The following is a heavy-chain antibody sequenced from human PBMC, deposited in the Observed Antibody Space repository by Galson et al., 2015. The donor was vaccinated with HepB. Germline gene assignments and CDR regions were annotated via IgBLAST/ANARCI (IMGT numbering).Heavy chain of an antibody. V-gene: IGHV3-30*18. Sequence: SLRLSCAASGFTFSSYGMHWVRQAPGKGLEWVAVISYDGSNKYYADSVKGRFTISRDNSKNTLYLQMNSLRAEDTAVYYCAKDVPSRGTWLQSDDGLDYWGQGTLVTVSS. CDR3: AKDVPSRGTWLQSDDGLDY. CDR1: GFTFSSYG. CDR2: ISYDGSNK. J-gene: IGHJ4*02. D-gene: IGHD5-24*01.